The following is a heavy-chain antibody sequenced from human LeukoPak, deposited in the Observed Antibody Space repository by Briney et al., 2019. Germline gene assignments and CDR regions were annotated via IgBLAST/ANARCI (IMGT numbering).Heavy chain of an antibody. V-gene: IGHV1-69*13. Sequence: EASVKVSCKASGGTFSSYAISWVRQAPGQGLEWMGGIIPIFGTASYAQKFQGRVTITADESTSTAYMELSSLRSEDTAVYYCARALTYGDYVFDYWGQGTLVTVSS. D-gene: IGHD4-17*01. CDR1: GGTFSSYA. CDR3: ARALTYGDYVFDY. CDR2: IIPIFGTA. J-gene: IGHJ4*02.